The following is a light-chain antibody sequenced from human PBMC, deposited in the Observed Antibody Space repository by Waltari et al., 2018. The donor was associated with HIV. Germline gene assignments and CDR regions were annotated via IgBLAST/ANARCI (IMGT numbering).Light chain of an antibody. CDR3: QQYGSSPT. CDR1: LSVSSNN. Sequence: EIVLTQAPGTVSLSAGARVTLSCRASLSVSSNNLAWYQQKPGQAPRLLSYGASSRATGIPNRFSGGVSGTDFTLTISTLEPEDLAVYYCQQYGSSPTFGQGTKLEIK. J-gene: IGKJ2*01. CDR2: GAS. V-gene: IGKV3-20*01.